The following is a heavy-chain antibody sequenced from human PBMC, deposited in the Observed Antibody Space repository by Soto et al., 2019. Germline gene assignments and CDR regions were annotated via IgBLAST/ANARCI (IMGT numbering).Heavy chain of an antibody. CDR1: GDSINNSHS. CDR2: TYHSGTT. CDR3: AREVNSSPARGPNSFDP. V-gene: IGHV4-4*02. Sequence: QVQRQGSGPGLVQPAGSLSLTCAVSGDSINNSHSWSWVRQSPGKGLEWIGETYHSGTTNYNPSLKTRVTISIDKSKNQFSLKMNSVTAADTAVYYCAREVNSSPARGPNSFDPWGQGTLVTVSS. D-gene: IGHD6-13*01. J-gene: IGHJ5*02.